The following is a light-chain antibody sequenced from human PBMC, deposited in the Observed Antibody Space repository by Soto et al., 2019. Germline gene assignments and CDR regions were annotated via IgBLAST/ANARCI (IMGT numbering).Light chain of an antibody. CDR3: QRANSFPLA. Sequence: DLQMTQSPSSVSASVGDRVTITCRASQGISSWLDWYQQKPGKAPKLLIYVAYSLQSGVPSRFSGSGSGTDFTLTISSLQPEEFATYYCQRANSFPLAFGGGTKVEIK. CDR1: QGISSW. CDR2: VAY. J-gene: IGKJ4*01. V-gene: IGKV1-12*01.